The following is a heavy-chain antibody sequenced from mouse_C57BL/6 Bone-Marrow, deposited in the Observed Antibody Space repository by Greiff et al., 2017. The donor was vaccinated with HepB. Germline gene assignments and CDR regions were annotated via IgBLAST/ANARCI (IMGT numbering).Heavy chain of an antibody. V-gene: IGHV1-64*01. Sequence: QVQLKQPGAELVKPGASVKLSCKASGYTFTSYWMHWVKQSPGQGLEWIGMIHPNSGSTNYNEKFKSKATLTVDKSSSTAYMQLSSLTSEDSAVYYCARDDYGSSYEYFDVWGTGTTVTVSS. CDR1: GYTFTSYW. CDR3: ARDDYGSSYEYFDV. J-gene: IGHJ1*03. CDR2: IHPNSGST. D-gene: IGHD1-1*01.